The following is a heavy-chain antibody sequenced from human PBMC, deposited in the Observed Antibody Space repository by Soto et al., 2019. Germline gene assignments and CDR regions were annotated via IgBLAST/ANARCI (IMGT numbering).Heavy chain of an antibody. CDR3: ANEVDVAFSSLQYGMDV. V-gene: IGHV3-30*14. Sequence: PGGSLRLSCAASGFTFNNFAMHWVRQALGKGLEWVAFISYDGTYKYYADSVRGRFTVYRDNSKSTLFLQMNSLKFEDTAVYVCANEVDVAFSSLQYGMDVWGRGTTVTVSS. D-gene: IGHD5-12*01. J-gene: IGHJ6*02. CDR1: GFTFNNFA. CDR2: ISYDGTYK.